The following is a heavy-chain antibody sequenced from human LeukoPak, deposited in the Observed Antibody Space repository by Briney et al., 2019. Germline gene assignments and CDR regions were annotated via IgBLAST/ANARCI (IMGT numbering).Heavy chain of an antibody. J-gene: IGHJ4*02. CDR3: TRSSTDNSPFDY. CDR2: IRTKSNNYAT. D-gene: IGHD4-23*01. V-gene: IGHV3-73*01. CDR1: GFTFSGSP. Sequence: GGSLRLSCAASGFTFSGSPMHWVRQTSGKGLEWVGRIRTKSNNYATTYGASVKGRFTISRDDSKNTAYPQMNSLETEDTAVYYCTRSSTDNSPFDYWGQGTLVSVSS.